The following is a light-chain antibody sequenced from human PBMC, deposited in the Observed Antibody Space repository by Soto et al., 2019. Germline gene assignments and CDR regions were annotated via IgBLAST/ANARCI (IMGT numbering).Light chain of an antibody. CDR3: RSYTSSSTYVV. CDR1: SSDVGGYNY. V-gene: IGLV2-14*01. J-gene: IGLJ2*01. CDR2: DVS. Sequence: QSALTQPASVSGSPGQSITISCTGTSSDVGGYNYVSWYQQHPGKAPKLMIYDVSNRPSGVSNRFSGSKSGNTASLTVSGLQAEDEADYYCRSYTSSSTYVVFGGGTTLPVL.